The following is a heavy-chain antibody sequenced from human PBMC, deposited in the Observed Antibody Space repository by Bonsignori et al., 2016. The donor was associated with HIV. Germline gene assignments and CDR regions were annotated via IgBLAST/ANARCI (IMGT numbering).Heavy chain of an antibody. D-gene: IGHD1-26*01. CDR1: GGSISSYY. CDR3: ARERVGATFKRERDPGTFDC. Sequence: SETLSLTCTVSGGSISSYYWSWIRQPPGKGLEWIGYIYYSGSTNYNPSLKSRVTISVDTSKNQFSLKLSSVTAADTAVYYCARERVGATFKRERDPGTFDCWGQGTLVTVSS. CDR2: IYYSGST. J-gene: IGHJ4*02. V-gene: IGHV4-59*01.